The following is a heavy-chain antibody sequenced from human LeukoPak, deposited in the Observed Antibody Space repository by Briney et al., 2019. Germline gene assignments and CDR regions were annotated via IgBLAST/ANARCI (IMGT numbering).Heavy chain of an antibody. D-gene: IGHD1-26*01. CDR3: VRSRLWDKNWFDP. Sequence: PSGTLSLTCAVSGAPLSNSHWWSWVRQPPGKGLEWIAEIYRSGTTNYNPSLKGRVTMSVDKSKNQFSLNLSSVTAADTAIYYCVRSRLWDKNWFDPWGQGTLVTVSS. CDR2: IYRSGTT. J-gene: IGHJ5*02. V-gene: IGHV4-4*02. CDR1: GAPLSNSHW.